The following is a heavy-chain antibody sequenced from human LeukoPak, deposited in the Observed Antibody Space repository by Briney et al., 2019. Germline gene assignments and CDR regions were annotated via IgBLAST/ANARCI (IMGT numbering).Heavy chain of an antibody. CDR1: GFTFSSYD. CDR2: IATAGDT. D-gene: IGHD1-1*01. V-gene: IGHV3-13*04. CDR3: ARDRVYGKGTTGY. J-gene: IGHJ4*02. Sequence: GGSLRLSCAASGFTFSSYDFHWVRQATGKGLEWVSAIATAGDTYYPGSVKGRFTISRENAKNSLYLQMNSLRAEDTAVYYCARDRVYGKGTTGYWGQGTLVTVSS.